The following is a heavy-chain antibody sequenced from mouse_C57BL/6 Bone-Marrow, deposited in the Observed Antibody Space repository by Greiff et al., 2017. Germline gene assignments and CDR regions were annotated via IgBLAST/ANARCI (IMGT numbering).Heavy chain of an antibody. CDR3: ARDWDYYGSSYDYFDY. V-gene: IGHV5-4*01. J-gene: IGHJ2*01. D-gene: IGHD1-1*01. Sequence: EVQLVESGGGLVKPGGSLKLSCAASGFTFSSYAMSWVRQTPEKRLEWVATISDGGSYTYYPDNVKGRFTISRDNAKNNLYLQMSHLKSEDTAMYYCARDWDYYGSSYDYFDYWGHGTTLTVSS. CDR1: GFTFSSYA. CDR2: ISDGGSYT.